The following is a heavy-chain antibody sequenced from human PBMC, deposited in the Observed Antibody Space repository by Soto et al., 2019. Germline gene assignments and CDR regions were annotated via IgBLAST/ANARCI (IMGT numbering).Heavy chain of an antibody. Sequence: SVKVSCKASGGTFSSYAISWVRQAPGQVLEGMGGIIPIFGTANYAQKFQGRVTITADESTSTAYMDLSSLRSEDTAVYYCAWKWELPYYYGMEVWGQGTTVAVSS. V-gene: IGHV1-69*13. CDR3: AWKWELPYYYGMEV. J-gene: IGHJ6*02. CDR1: GGTFSSYA. CDR2: IIPIFGTA. D-gene: IGHD1-26*01.